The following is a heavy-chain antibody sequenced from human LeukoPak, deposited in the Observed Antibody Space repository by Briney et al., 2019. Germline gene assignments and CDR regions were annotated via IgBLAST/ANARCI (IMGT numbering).Heavy chain of an antibody. V-gene: IGHV4-4*02. Sequence: SGTLSLTCAVSGGSISSSNWWSWVRQPPGKGLEWIGEIYHSGSTTYNPSLKSRVTISVDTSKNQFSLKLSSLTAADTAVYYCARDWRKVYYYYMDVWGKGTTVTVSS. J-gene: IGHJ6*03. CDR2: IYHSGST. CDR1: GGSISSSNW. CDR3: ARDWRKVYYYYMDV.